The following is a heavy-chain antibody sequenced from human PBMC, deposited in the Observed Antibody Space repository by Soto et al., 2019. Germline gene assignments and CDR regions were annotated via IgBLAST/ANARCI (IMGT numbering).Heavy chain of an antibody. CDR1: GFTFSDYW. J-gene: IGHJ5*02. CDR3: TRDLNHDCGP. CDR2: MNPDGSEQ. D-gene: IGHD2-21*01. V-gene: IGHV3-7*04. Sequence: EVHLVESGGGLVQPGGSLRLSCAASGFTFSDYWMTWVRQTPGKGLEGVANMNPDGSEQYYLDSVKGRFTISRDNAKNSLYLQMNSLRGEDTAVYSCTRDLNHDCGPWGQGTQVIVSS.